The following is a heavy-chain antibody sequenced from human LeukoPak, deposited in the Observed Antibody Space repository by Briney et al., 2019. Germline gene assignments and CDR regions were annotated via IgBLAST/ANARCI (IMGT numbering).Heavy chain of an antibody. CDR3: ARDRGTVTPYYYYGMDV. J-gene: IGHJ6*02. V-gene: IGHV1-18*01. D-gene: IGHD4-17*01. Sequence: GASVKVSFKASGYTFTSYGISWVRQAPGQGLEWMGWISAYNGNTNYAQKLQGRVTMTTDTSTSTAYMELRSLRSDDTAVYYCARDRGTVTPYYYYGMDVWGQGTTVTVSS. CDR2: ISAYNGNT. CDR1: GYTFTSYG.